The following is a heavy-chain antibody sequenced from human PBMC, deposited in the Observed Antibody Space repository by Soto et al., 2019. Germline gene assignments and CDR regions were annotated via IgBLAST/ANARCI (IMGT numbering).Heavy chain of an antibody. Sequence: ASVKVSCKSSGYTFTDFYIHWVRQAPGQGLEWVGLINPITGSTSYAQKLQGRVTVTRDTSTSTVYMELSSLRSEDTAVYFRARDWRDGSTNFDYWCQGTLVTVSS. D-gene: IGHD2-8*01. J-gene: IGHJ4*02. V-gene: IGHV1-46*04. CDR2: INPITGST. CDR3: ARDWRDGSTNFDY. CDR1: GYTFTDFY.